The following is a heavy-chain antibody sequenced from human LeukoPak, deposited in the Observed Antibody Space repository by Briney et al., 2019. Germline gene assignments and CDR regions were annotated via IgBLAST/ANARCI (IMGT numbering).Heavy chain of an antibody. CDR2: VYPSAGTS. Sequence: ASVKVSCKASGYIFTSYYMHWVRQAPGQGLEWLGVVYPSAGTSDPAQRLRARITLSDDTSTSTAYMALRSLKSEDTAIYFCVREYHGGYFDFWGQGTLVTVSS. J-gene: IGHJ4*02. CDR3: VREYHGGYFDF. D-gene: IGHD3-16*01. V-gene: IGHV1-46*03. CDR1: GYIFTSYY.